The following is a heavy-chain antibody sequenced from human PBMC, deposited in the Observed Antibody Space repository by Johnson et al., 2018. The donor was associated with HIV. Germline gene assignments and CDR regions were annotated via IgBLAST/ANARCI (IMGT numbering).Heavy chain of an antibody. Sequence: EVQLVESGGGFVQPGGSLRLSCAASGFTFSSYAMSWVRQAPGKGLEWVSAISGSAYNTYYAESVKGRLSISRDNAKNSLYLQMNSLRAEDTAVYYCARDTDSSSWYTGPDAFDIWGQGTMVTVSS. J-gene: IGHJ3*02. CDR2: ISGSAYNT. D-gene: IGHD6-13*01. V-gene: IGHV3-23*04. CDR3: ARDTDSSSWYTGPDAFDI. CDR1: GFTFSSYA.